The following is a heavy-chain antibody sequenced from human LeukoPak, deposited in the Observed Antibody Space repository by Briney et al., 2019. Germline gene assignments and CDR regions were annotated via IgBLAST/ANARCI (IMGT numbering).Heavy chain of an antibody. CDR2: INPSGGST. J-gene: IGHJ4*02. Sequence: GASVKVSCKASGYTFTSYYMHWVRQAPGQGLEWMGIINPSGGSTSYAQKFQGRVTMTRDTSISTAYMELSRLRSDDTAVYYCARSAFYVWWYDYWGQGTLVTVSS. CDR3: ARSAFYVWWYDY. CDR1: GYTFTSYY. V-gene: IGHV1-46*01. D-gene: IGHD2-15*01.